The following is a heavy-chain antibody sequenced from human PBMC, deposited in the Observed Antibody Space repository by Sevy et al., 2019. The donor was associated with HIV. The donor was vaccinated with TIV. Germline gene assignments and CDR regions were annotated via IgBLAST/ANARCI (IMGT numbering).Heavy chain of an antibody. Sequence: GGSLRLSCAASGFTFSSYWMSWVRQAPGKGLEWLANIKQDGSEKYYVDSVKGRFTISRDNAKNSLYLQMNSLRAEDTAVYYGGRGGGIVVGGGGMDVWGQGTTVTVSS. V-gene: IGHV3-7*01. CDR1: GFTFSSYW. CDR2: IKQDGSEK. CDR3: GRGGGIVVGGGGMDV. D-gene: IGHD2-15*01. J-gene: IGHJ6*02.